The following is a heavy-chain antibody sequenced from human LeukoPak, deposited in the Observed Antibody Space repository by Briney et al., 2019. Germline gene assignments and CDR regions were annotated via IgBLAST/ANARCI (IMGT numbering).Heavy chain of an antibody. V-gene: IGHV4-30-2*01. D-gene: IGHD6-19*01. CDR2: IYHSGST. CDR3: ASGGSSGWSGDFDY. CDR1: GGSISSGGYS. Sequence: SQTLSLTCAVSGGSISSGGYSWSWIRQPPGKGLGWIGYIYHSGSTYYNPSLKSRVTISVDRSKNQFSLKLSSVTAADTAVYYCASGGSSGWSGDFDYWGQGTLVTVSS. J-gene: IGHJ4*02.